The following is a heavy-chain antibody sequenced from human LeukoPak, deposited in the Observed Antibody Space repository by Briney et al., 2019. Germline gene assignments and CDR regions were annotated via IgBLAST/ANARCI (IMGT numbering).Heavy chain of an antibody. V-gene: IGHV1-2*02. Sequence: ASVKVSCKASGHTFTGYYMHWVRQAPGQGLEWMGWINANSGGTNYAQKFQGRVTMTRDTSISTAYMELSRLRSDDTAVYYCARGLGRTAMVTRGGVRFDYWGQGTLVTVSS. CDR2: INANSGGT. J-gene: IGHJ4*02. D-gene: IGHD5-18*01. CDR1: GHTFTGYY. CDR3: ARGLGRTAMVTRGGVRFDY.